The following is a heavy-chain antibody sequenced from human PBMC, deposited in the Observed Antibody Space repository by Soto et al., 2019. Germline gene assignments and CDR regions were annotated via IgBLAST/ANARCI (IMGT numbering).Heavy chain of an antibody. CDR3: AKNELRYFDWLEYYMDV. CDR2: IKQDGSEK. J-gene: IGHJ6*03. V-gene: IGHV3-7*01. CDR1: GFTFSSYW. D-gene: IGHD3-9*01. Sequence: PGGSLRLSCAASGFTFSSYWMSWVRQAPGKGLEWVANIKQDGSEKYYVDSVKVRFTISRDNAKNSLYLQMNSLRAEDTAVYYCAKNELRYFDWLEYYMDVWGKGTTVTVSS.